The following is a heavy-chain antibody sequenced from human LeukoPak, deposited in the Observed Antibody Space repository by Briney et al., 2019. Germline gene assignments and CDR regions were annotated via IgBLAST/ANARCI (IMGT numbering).Heavy chain of an antibody. Sequence: GGSLRLSCAASGFTFSSYAMSWVRQAPGKVLEWVSAISGSGGSTYYADSVKGRFTISRDNSKNTLYLQMNSLRAEDTAVYYCARHRWKVSSGGIDYWGQGTLVTVSS. D-gene: IGHD2-15*01. CDR2: ISGSGGST. CDR1: GFTFSSYA. CDR3: ARHRWKVSSGGIDY. J-gene: IGHJ4*02. V-gene: IGHV3-23*01.